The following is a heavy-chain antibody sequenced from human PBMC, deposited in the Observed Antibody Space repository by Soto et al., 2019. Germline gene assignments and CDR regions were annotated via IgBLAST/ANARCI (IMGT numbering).Heavy chain of an antibody. J-gene: IGHJ5*02. CDR1: GFTFSDYY. D-gene: IGHD1-26*01. CDR2: ITSSGTFT. V-gene: IGHV3-11*01. CDR3: AKESGNRLYP. Sequence: QVQLVESGGGLVKPGGSLRLSCAASGFTFSDYYMSWISQAPGKGLEWISFITSSGTFTHYADSVKGRFTISRDNAKNLLYLQMNSLTAEDTAVYYCAKESGNRLYPWGQGTLVTVSS.